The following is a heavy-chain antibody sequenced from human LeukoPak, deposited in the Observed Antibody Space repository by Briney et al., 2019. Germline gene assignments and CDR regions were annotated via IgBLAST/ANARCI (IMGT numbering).Heavy chain of an antibody. D-gene: IGHD3-3*01. Sequence: SETLSLTCTVSGGSISSYYWSWIRQPPGKGLEWIGEINHSGSTNYNPSLKSRVTISVDTSKNQFSLKLSSVTAADTAVYYCARRLRNTIFGVVITHRGYLDYWGQGTLVTVSS. V-gene: IGHV4-34*01. CDR2: INHSGST. J-gene: IGHJ4*02. CDR1: GGSISSYY. CDR3: ARRLRNTIFGVVITHRGYLDY.